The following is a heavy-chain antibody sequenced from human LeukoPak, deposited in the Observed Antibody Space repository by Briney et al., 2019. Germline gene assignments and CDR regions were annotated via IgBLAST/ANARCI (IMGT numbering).Heavy chain of an antibody. CDR2: ISLDGSKK. Sequence: GGSLRLSCAASGFTFSAYGMHWVRQAPGKGLEWVAVISLDGSKKYYTDSVKGRFTISRDNSKNTLYLQTNSLRAEDTAVYYCARRGAAGTYYFDYWGQGTLVTVSS. J-gene: IGHJ4*02. V-gene: IGHV3-30*03. CDR1: GFTFSAYG. D-gene: IGHD6-13*01. CDR3: ARRGAAGTYYFDY.